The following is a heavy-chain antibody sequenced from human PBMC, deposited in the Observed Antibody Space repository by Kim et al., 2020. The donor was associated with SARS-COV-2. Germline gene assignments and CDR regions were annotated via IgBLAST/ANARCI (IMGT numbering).Heavy chain of an antibody. CDR2: ISSSSSYI. V-gene: IGHV3-21*01. D-gene: IGHD6-13*01. J-gene: IGHJ4*02. Sequence: GGSLRLSCAASGFTFSSYSMNWVRQAPGKGLEWVSSISSSSSYIYYADSVKGRFTITRDNAKNSLYLQMNSLRAEDTAVYYCARAGRGIYSSSWYAHRNFDYWGQGTLVTVSS. CDR3: ARAGRGIYSSSWYAHRNFDY. CDR1: GFTFSSYS.